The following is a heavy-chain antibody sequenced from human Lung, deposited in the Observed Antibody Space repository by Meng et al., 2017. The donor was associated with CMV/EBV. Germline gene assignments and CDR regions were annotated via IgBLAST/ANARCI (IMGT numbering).Heavy chain of an antibody. J-gene: IGHJ4*02. V-gene: IGHV1-2*02. Sequence: SXXVSCKASGYTFTAHYFHWVRQAPGQGLEWMGWIHPHRGDTNYAQQFQGRVTLTRDTSINTGYMELTRLTSDDTAVYYCARDNNWGPDYWGQGTLVTVSS. D-gene: IGHD7-27*01. CDR1: GYTFTAHY. CDR2: IHPHRGDT. CDR3: ARDNNWGPDY.